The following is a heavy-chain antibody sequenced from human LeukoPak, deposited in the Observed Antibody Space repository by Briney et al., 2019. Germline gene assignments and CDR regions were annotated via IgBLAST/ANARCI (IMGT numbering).Heavy chain of an antibody. Sequence: ASVKVSCKASGYTFTSYGISWVRQAPGQGLRWMGWINTCNGNTIYAQKFQGRVTMTTDTSTSTAYMELRSLRSDDTAVYYCARDLVHHRLLGTGYNWFDPWGQGTLVTVSS. CDR2: INTCNGNT. CDR1: GYTFTSYG. D-gene: IGHD3-9*01. V-gene: IGHV1-18*01. CDR3: ARDLVHHRLLGTGYNWFDP. J-gene: IGHJ5*02.